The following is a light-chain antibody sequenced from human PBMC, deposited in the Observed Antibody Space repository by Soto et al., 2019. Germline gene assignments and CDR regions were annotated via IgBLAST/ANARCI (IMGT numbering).Light chain of an antibody. CDR3: QQRSNWPIT. Sequence: MILTHSPATLSVSQGERVTLSCRTSHSVNSHVAWYQQKPGQAPRLLLYGASTRATGIPVRFSGSGFGTEFTLTISSLQSEDFAVYYCQQRSNWPITFGQGTRLEI. CDR1: HSVNSH. CDR2: GAS. J-gene: IGKJ5*01. V-gene: IGKV3-15*01.